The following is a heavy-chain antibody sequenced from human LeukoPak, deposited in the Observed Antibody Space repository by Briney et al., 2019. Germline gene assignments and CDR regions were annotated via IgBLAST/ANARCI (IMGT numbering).Heavy chain of an antibody. J-gene: IGHJ5*02. CDR1: GFSFSSYW. Sequence: PGGSLRLSCAASGFSFSSYWMTWVRQVPGQGLQWVANIKEDGGERNYVDSVRGRFIISRDNAKNSLHLQMNSLRADDTGVYHCVRDRGIAGQFDPWGRGTLVTVSS. CDR3: VRDRGIAGQFDP. CDR2: IKEDGGER. D-gene: IGHD3-10*01. V-gene: IGHV3-7*01.